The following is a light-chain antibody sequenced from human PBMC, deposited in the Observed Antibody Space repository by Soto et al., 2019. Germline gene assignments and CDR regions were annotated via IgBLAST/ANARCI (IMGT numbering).Light chain of an antibody. V-gene: IGKV3D-20*02. CDR1: QSVGSRF. Sequence: EIVLTQSPGTLSLSPGERATLSCRASQSVGSRFLAWYQQKPGQAPRLVIHGVSTRATGIPDRFSGSGSGTDFTLTISSLDPEDFAVYYCQQRSNWPITFGQGTRLEIK. J-gene: IGKJ5*01. CDR2: GVS. CDR3: QQRSNWPIT.